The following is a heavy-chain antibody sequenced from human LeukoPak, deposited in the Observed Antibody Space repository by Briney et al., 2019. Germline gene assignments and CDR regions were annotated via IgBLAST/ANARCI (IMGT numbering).Heavy chain of an antibody. V-gene: IGHV1-69*05. CDR3: ARDSTGTTWQLDY. Sequence: SVEVSCKAAGGASSSYAFSWVRQAPGQGLEWMGGLIPMFRTPNYAQKFLGRVTITTDESTSTAYMELTSLGADDTAVYYCARDSTGTTWQLDYWGQGTLGTVSS. CDR2: LIPMFRTP. D-gene: IGHD1-1*01. J-gene: IGHJ4*02. CDR1: GGASSSYA.